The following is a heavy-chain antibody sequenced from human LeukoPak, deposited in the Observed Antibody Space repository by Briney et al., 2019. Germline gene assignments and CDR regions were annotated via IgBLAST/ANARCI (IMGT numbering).Heavy chain of an antibody. CDR3: ATPSRDGYNKDAFDI. CDR1: GYSISSGYY. D-gene: IGHD5-24*01. Sequence: SDTLSLTCALSGYSISSGYYWGWIRQPPGKGLGWIGSIYHSGSSYYNPSLKSRVTISVDTSKNQFSLKLSSVTAADTAVYYWATPSRDGYNKDAFDIWGQGTMVTVSS. J-gene: IGHJ3*02. CDR2: IYHSGSS. V-gene: IGHV4-38-2*01.